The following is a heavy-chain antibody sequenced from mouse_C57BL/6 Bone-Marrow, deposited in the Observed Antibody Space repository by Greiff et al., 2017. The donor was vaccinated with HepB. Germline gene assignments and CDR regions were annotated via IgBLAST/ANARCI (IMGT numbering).Heavy chain of an antibody. CDR1: GYTFTSYD. V-gene: IGHV1-85*01. J-gene: IGHJ2*01. D-gene: IGHD2-2*01. CDR2: IYPRDGST. CDR3: ARAGYDEVYYFDY. Sequence: QVQLQQSGPELVKPGASVKLSCKASGYTFTSYDINWVKQRPGQGLEWIGWIYPRDGSTKYNEKFKGKATLTVDTSSSTAYLELHSLTSEDAAVYFCARAGYDEVYYFDYWGQGTTLTVSS.